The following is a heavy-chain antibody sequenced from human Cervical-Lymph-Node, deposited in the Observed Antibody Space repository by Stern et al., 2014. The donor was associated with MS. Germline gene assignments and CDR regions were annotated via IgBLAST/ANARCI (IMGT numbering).Heavy chain of an antibody. D-gene: IGHD6-19*01. J-gene: IGHJ4*02. Sequence: EVQLVESGGGLVQPGGSLRLSCAASGFTSRRYAMTWVRRAPGKGLEWVSGISGSGANTYYADSVKGRFTISRDNSANTLYLEMNSLRAEDTALYYCAKEGGGSGWYRGWDYLDSWGQGALVAVSS. V-gene: IGHV3-23*04. CDR3: AKEGGGSGWYRGWDYLDS. CDR2: ISGSGANT. CDR1: GFTSRRYA.